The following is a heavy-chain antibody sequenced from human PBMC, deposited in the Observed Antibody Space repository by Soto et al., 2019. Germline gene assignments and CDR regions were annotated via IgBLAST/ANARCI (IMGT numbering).Heavy chain of an antibody. V-gene: IGHV5-51*01. Sequence: PGESLKISCKGSGYSFTSYWIGWVRQMPGKGLEWMGIIYPGDSDTRYSPSFQGQVTISADKSISTAYLQWSSLKASDTAMYYCAVGHIVVVTANRRMANWFDPWGQGTLVTVSS. CDR2: IYPGDSDT. CDR1: GYSFTSYW. D-gene: IGHD2-21*02. J-gene: IGHJ5*02. CDR3: AVGHIVVVTANRRMANWFDP.